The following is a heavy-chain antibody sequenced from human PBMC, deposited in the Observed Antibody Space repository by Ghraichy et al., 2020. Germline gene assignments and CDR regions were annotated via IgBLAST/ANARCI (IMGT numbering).Heavy chain of an antibody. CDR1: GYTFTGYY. CDR3: ARDLVRGVRGWFDP. V-gene: IGHV1-2*02. D-gene: IGHD3-10*01. Sequence: VKVSCKASGYTFTGYYMHWVRQAPGQGLEWMGWINPNSGGTNYAQKFQGRVTMTRDTSISTAYMELSRLRSDDTAVYYCARDLVRGVRGWFDPWGQGTLVTVSS. J-gene: IGHJ5*02. CDR2: INPNSGGT.